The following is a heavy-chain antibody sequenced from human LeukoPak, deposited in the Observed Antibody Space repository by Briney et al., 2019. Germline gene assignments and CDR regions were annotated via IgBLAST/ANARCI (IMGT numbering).Heavy chain of an antibody. D-gene: IGHD3-10*01. V-gene: IGHV3-66*01. CDR2: IYSGGST. CDR1: GFTVSSNY. Sequence: PGGSLRLSCAASGFTVSSNYMSWVRQAPGKGLEWVSVIYSGGSTYYADSVKGRFTISRDNSKNTLYLQMNSLRAEDTAVYYCATPAGGSGSYDLGYWGQGTLVTVSS. J-gene: IGHJ4*02. CDR3: ATPAGGSGSYDLGY.